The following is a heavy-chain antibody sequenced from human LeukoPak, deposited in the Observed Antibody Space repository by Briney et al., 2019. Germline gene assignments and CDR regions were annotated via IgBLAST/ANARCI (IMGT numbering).Heavy chain of an antibody. CDR1: GFSFNNCW. Sequence: GGSLRLSCATSGFSFNNCWMSWVRQAPGKGLEWVANIKQDGSEKHYVDSVKGRFTISRDNAKNSLYLQMNSLRAEDTAVYYCARRAGGYSHPYDYWGQGTLATVSS. CDR3: ARRAGGYSHPYDY. CDR2: IKQDGSEK. V-gene: IGHV3-7*03. D-gene: IGHD4-23*01. J-gene: IGHJ4*02.